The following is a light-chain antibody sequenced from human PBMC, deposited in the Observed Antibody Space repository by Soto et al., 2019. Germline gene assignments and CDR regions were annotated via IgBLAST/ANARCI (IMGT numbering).Light chain of an antibody. CDR1: SSNIGNNY. CDR2: RNN. Sequence: QSVLTQPPSASGTPGQRVTISCSGSSSNIGNNYVFWYLQLPGTAPKLLIYRNNQRPSGVPDRISGSKSGTSASLAISGLRSEDEADYYCAAWDDSLSGRYVFGTGTKLTVL. CDR3: AAWDDSLSGRYV. V-gene: IGLV1-47*01. J-gene: IGLJ1*01.